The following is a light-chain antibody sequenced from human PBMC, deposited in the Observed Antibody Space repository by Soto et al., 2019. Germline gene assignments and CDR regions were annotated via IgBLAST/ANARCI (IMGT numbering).Light chain of an antibody. CDR2: ADS. J-gene: IGLJ1*01. CDR3: QVWDSSTDDLYV. CDR1: NIGSNS. V-gene: IGLV3-21*02. Sequence: SYELTQPPWVSVAPGQTAIVTCDGNNIGSNSVHWYQQKPGRAPVLVVYADSDRPSGVPERFSGSNSGNTATLTISRVEAGDEADYYCQVWDSSTDDLYVFGPGTKVTVL.